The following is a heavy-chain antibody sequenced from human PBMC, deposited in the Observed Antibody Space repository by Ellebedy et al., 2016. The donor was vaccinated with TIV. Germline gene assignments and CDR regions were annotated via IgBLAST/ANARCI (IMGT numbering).Heavy chain of an antibody. D-gene: IGHD3-3*01. CDR1: GFTFSSYW. J-gene: IGHJ5*02. V-gene: IGHV3-7*01. CDR2: IKQDGSEK. Sequence: GESLKISXAASGFTFSSYWMSWVRQAPGKGLEWVANIKQDGSEKYYVDSVKGRFTISRDNAKNSLYLQMNSLRAEDTAVYYCARGGYDFWSGSPWFDPWGQGTLVTVSS. CDR3: ARGGYDFWSGSPWFDP.